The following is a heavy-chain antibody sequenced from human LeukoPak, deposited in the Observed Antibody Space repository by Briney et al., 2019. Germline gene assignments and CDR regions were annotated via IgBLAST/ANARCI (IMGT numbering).Heavy chain of an antibody. CDR3: ASSYYAGNSLDD. J-gene: IGHJ4*02. Sequence: SQTLSLTCAISGDSVASNSGAWNWIRQSPSRGLEWLGRTYYRSKWYNDYAVSVKSRITINPDTSKNQFSLQLNSVTPEDTAVYYCASSYYAGNSLDDWGQGTLVTVSS. V-gene: IGHV6-1*01. CDR2: TYYRSKWYN. D-gene: IGHD4-23*01. CDR1: GDSVASNSGA.